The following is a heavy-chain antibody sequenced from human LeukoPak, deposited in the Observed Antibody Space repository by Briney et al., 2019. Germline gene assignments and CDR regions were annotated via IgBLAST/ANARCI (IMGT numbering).Heavy chain of an antibody. CDR1: GDSISNYY. J-gene: IGHJ3*02. Sequence: PSETLSLTCTVSGDSISNYYWAWIRQPPGRGLEWIGHIYDTGITKDNPALKSRLTISLQTSRNRFSLNLSSLPAADTAIYFCARVRNFPDAFDIWGQGRMVTVSS. CDR3: ARVRNFPDAFDI. CDR2: IYDTGIT. V-gene: IGHV4-59*01.